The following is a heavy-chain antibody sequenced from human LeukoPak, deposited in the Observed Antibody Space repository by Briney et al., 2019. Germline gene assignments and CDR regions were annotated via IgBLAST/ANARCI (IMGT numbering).Heavy chain of an antibody. CDR2: INHSGST. CDR1: GGSFSGYY. V-gene: IGHV4-34*01. D-gene: IGHD2-2*01. CDR3: ARSYCTSSNCPFDY. Sequence: SETLSLTCAVYGGSFSGYYWSWIRQPPGKGLEWIGEINHSGSTNYNPSLKSRVTISVDTSKNQFSLKLSSVTAADTAVYYCARSYCTSSNCPFDYWGQGTQVTVSS. J-gene: IGHJ4*02.